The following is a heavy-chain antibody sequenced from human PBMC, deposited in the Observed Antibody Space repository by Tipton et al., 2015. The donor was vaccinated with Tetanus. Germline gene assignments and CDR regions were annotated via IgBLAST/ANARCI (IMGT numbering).Heavy chain of an antibody. J-gene: IGHJ6*02. CDR2: IFYSGRT. CDR3: ARDRKEQWLSQIRYGMDV. CDR1: GGSINSSHHF. D-gene: IGHD6-19*01. Sequence: TLSLTCTVSGGSINSSHHFWGWIRQPPGKGLEWIGHIFYSGRTEYTPSLRGRVTISVDTAKNQFSLKLTSVTAADTAIYYCARDRKEQWLSQIRYGMDVWGQGTKVIVSS. V-gene: IGHV4-30-4*01.